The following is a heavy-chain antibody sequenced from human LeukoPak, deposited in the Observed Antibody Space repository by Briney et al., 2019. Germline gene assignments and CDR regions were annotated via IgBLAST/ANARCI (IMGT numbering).Heavy chain of an antibody. CDR3: ARAWFGHPSYYYYGMDV. CDR1: GYTFTSYD. Sequence: ASVKVSCKASGYTFTSYDINWVRQATGQGLEWMGWMNPNSGNTGYAQKFQGRVTMTRNTSISTAYMELSSLRSEDTAVYYCARAWFGHPSYYYYGMDVWGQGTTVTVSS. D-gene: IGHD3-10*01. CDR2: MNPNSGNT. J-gene: IGHJ6*02. V-gene: IGHV1-8*01.